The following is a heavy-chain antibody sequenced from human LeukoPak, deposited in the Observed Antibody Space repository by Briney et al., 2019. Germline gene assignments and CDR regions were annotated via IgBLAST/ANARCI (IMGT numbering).Heavy chain of an antibody. Sequence: AAVKVSCKASGYSFMDYYIHWVRQAPGQGLEWMGCIDPHSGGTKYAQKLQGRVTMTRDTSISATYMELSRLRSDDTDVFYCAREYYDSSGTKYAFDIWGQGTRITVSS. CDR2: IDPHSGGT. CDR1: GYSFMDYY. CDR3: AREYYDSSGTKYAFDI. D-gene: IGHD3-22*01. V-gene: IGHV1-2*02. J-gene: IGHJ3*02.